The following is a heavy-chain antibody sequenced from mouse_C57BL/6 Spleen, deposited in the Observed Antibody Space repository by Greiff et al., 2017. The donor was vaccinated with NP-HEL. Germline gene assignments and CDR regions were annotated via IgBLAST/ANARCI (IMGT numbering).Heavy chain of an antibody. CDR3: ARGDYYGSSYVGGY. CDR2: IDPSDSYT. J-gene: IGHJ2*01. V-gene: IGHV1-59*01. CDR1: GYTFTSYW. D-gene: IGHD1-1*01. Sequence: VQLQQPGAELVRPGTSVKLSCKASGYTFTSYWMHWVKQRPGQGLEWIGVIDPSDSYTNYNQKFKGTATLTVDPSSSTAYMQLSSLTSEDSAVYYCARGDYYGSSYVGGYWGQGTTLTVSS.